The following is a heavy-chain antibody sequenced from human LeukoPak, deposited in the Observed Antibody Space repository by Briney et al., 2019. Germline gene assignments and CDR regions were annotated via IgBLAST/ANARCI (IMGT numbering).Heavy chain of an antibody. CDR1: GFTFSGYS. V-gene: IGHV3-30-3*01. J-gene: IGHJ4*02. CDR2: TLHDGTNE. D-gene: IGHD6-19*01. CDR3: ARGNKQWLVGY. Sequence: PGGSLRLSCAASGFTFSGYSMHWVRQAPGKGLEWVAATLHDGTNEYYADSVKGRFTISRDNSKNTLYLQMNSLRAEDTAVYYCARGNKQWLVGYWGQGTLVTVSS.